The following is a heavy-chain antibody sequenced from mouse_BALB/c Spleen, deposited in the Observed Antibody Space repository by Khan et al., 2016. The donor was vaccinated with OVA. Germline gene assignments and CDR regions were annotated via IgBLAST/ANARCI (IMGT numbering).Heavy chain of an antibody. CDR2: IWSDGTT. CDR1: GFSLTTYG. CDR3: ARQPYYHYNIMDY. V-gene: IGHV2-6-1*01. J-gene: IGHJ4*01. Sequence: QVQLQQSGPGLAAPSQSLSITCTISGFSLTTYGVHWVRQPPGKGLERLVVIWSDGTTNYNSALKSRLTITKDNSQSQVFLKMNSLQTDDTAIYFCARQPYYHYNIMDYWGQGTSVTVSS. D-gene: IGHD2-10*01.